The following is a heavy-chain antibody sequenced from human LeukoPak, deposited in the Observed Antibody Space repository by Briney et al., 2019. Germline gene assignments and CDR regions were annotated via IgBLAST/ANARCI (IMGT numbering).Heavy chain of an antibody. D-gene: IGHD1-26*01. CDR3: AKAKSGHPDAFDI. CDR2: IKQDGSEK. Sequence: GGSLRLSCAASGFTFSSYWMSWVRQAPGKGLEWVANIKQDGSEKYYVDSVKGRFTISRDNSKNTLYLQMNSLRAEDTAVYYCAKAKSGHPDAFDIWGQGTMVTVSS. J-gene: IGHJ3*02. CDR1: GFTFSSYW. V-gene: IGHV3-7*01.